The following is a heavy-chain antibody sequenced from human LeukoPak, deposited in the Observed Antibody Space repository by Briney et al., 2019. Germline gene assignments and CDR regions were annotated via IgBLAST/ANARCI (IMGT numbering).Heavy chain of an antibody. D-gene: IGHD5-12*01. CDR1: GSTFSSYA. CDR2: ISSSSSII. Sequence: PGGSLRLSCAASGSTFSSYAMSWVRQAPGKGLEWVSYISSSSSIIYYADSVKGRFTVSRDNAKNSLYLQMNSLRAEDTAVYYCARDSATSIDYWGQGTLVTVSS. J-gene: IGHJ4*02. V-gene: IGHV3-48*01. CDR3: ARDSATSIDY.